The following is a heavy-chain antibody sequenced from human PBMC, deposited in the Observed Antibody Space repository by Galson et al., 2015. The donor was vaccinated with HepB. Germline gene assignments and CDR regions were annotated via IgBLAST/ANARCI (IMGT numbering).Heavy chain of an antibody. V-gene: IGHV4-30-4*01. CDR2: IYYSGST. CDR1: GGSISSGDYY. D-gene: IGHD3-3*01. Sequence: TLSLTCTVSGGSISSGDYYWSWIRQPPGKGLEWIGYIYYSGSTYYNPSLKSRVTISVDTSKNQFSLKLSSVTAADTAVYYCARVLVTRSGYFGLRYYFDYWGQGTLVTVSS. CDR3: ARVLVTRSGYFGLRYYFDY. J-gene: IGHJ4*02.